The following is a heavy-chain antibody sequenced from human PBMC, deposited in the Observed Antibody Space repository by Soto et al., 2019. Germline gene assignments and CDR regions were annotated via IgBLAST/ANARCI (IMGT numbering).Heavy chain of an antibody. V-gene: IGHV1-69*02. CDR2: IIPILGIA. CDR3: ARPDYFGSGSYSDRANWFAP. Sequence: QVQLVQSGAEVKKPGSSVKVSCKASGGTFSSYTISWVRQAPGQGLEWMGRIIPILGIANYAQKFQGRVTITAHKSTSTAYLELSSLRSDDRAVYYCARPDYFGSGSYSDRANWFAPWGEGTLFTVSS. CDR1: GGTFSSYT. D-gene: IGHD3-10*01. J-gene: IGHJ5*02.